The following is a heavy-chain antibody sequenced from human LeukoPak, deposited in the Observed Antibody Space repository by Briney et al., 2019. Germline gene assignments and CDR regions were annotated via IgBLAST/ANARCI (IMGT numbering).Heavy chain of an antibody. D-gene: IGHD3-16*02. V-gene: IGHV3-74*01. CDR1: GFTFSSHL. J-gene: IGHJ4*02. CDR2: ISTDGSNS. Sequence: GGSLRLSCAASGFTFSSHLMNWVRQVPGKGLMWVSRISTDGSNSAYADSVTGRFTVSRDNAKNTVYLQMNSLRVEDTAVYYCARDTGDAYYRYWGQGTLVTVSS. CDR3: ARDTGDAYYRY.